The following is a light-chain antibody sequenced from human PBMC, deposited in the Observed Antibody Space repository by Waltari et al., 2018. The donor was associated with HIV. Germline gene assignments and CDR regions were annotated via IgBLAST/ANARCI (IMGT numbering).Light chain of an antibody. CDR1: SPNIGSYP. J-gene: IGLJ2*01. V-gene: IGLV1-44*01. CDR2: VNL. CDR3: ATWDASLSGPV. Sequence: QSELTQPPSASGTPGQRVTITCSGSSPNIGSYPVTWYPQLPGSAPKLLLCVNLQRPSGVPDRFSGSQSDASASLAIGGLQSEDEADYYCATWDASLSGPVFGGGTKLTVL.